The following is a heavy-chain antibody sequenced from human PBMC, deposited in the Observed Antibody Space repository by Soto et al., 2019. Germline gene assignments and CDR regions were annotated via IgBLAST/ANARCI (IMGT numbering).Heavy chain of an antibody. J-gene: IGHJ4*02. CDR3: ATEVRGGFTGIFDQ. V-gene: IGHV4-4*07. CDR2: IYTDGTT. D-gene: IGHD2-15*01. CDR1: GDSISDYFY. Sequence: QVQLQGSGPGQVKPSETLSLTYTVSGDSISDYFYWSWIRQPAGKGLEWIGRIYTDGTTKNNPSPKSRVTLSLDKSKNQFSLRLSSVTAPDTAVYYFATEVRGGFTGIFDQWGRGSRVTVSS.